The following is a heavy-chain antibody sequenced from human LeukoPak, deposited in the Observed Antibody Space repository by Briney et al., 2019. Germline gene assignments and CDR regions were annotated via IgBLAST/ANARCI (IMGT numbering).Heavy chain of an antibody. J-gene: IGHJ6*03. Sequence: SETLSLTCTVSGYSIGSGYFWGWIRQPPGKGLVWIGGVYSSGTTYYNPSLENRLTISLKTSKNQFSLKLRSVTAADTAVYYCARRPDWGYDYYIDVWGKGTTVTVSS. CDR3: ARRPDWGYDYYIDV. CDR1: GYSIGSGYF. CDR2: VYSSGTT. D-gene: IGHD2-2*01. V-gene: IGHV4-38-2*02.